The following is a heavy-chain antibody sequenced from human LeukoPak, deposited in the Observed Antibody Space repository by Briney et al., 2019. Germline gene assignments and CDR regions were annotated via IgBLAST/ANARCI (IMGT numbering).Heavy chain of an antibody. CDR1: GFTFSSYS. D-gene: IGHD1-26*01. J-gene: IGHJ4*02. CDR2: IYSGGST. CDR3: AKDRSGSYSQGLDY. V-gene: IGHV3-NL1*01. Sequence: GGSLRLSCAASGFTFSSYSMNWVRQAPGKGLEWVSVIYSGGSTYYADSVKGRFTISRDNSKNTLYLQMNSLRAEDTAVYDCAKDRSGSYSQGLDYWGQGTLVTVSS.